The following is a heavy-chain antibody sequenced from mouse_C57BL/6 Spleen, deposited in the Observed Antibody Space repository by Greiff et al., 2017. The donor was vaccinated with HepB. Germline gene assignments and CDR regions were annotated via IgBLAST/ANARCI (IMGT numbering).Heavy chain of an antibody. CDR2: IWTGGGT. CDR3: ARNNGNYPYAMDY. CDR1: GFSLTSYA. J-gene: IGHJ4*01. V-gene: IGHV2-9-1*01. D-gene: IGHD2-1*01. Sequence: QVQLKESGPGLVAPSQRLSITCPVSGFSLTSYAISWVRQPPGKGLEWLGVIWTGGGTNYNSALKSRLSISKDNSKSQVFLKMNSLKTDDTARYYCARNNGNYPYAMDYWGQGTSVTVSS.